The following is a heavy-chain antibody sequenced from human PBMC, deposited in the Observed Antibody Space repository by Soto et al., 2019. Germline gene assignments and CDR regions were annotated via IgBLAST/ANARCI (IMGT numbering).Heavy chain of an antibody. D-gene: IGHD3-3*01. CDR2: ISGSGGST. Sequence: GGSLRLSCAAPGFTFSSYAMSWVPQAPGEGLEWVSAISGSGGSTYYADSVKGRFTISRDNSKNTLYLQMNSLRAEDTAVYYCAKGTDFWSGYYYYYYYMAVWGKGTTVTVSS. CDR1: GFTFSSYA. J-gene: IGHJ6*03. V-gene: IGHV3-23*01. CDR3: AKGTDFWSGYYYYYYYMAV.